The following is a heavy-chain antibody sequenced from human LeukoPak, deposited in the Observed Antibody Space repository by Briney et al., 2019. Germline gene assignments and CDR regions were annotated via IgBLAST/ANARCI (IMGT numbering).Heavy chain of an antibody. Sequence: PGGSLRLSCAASGFTFSSYWMNWVRQAPGKGLEWVANIKQDGSEKYYVDSVQGRFTISRDNAKSSLYLQMNSLRAEDTAVYYCAKGGSYYYDSSGYYNYWGQGTLVTVSS. CDR1: GFTFSSYW. D-gene: IGHD3-22*01. V-gene: IGHV3-7*03. J-gene: IGHJ4*02. CDR2: IKQDGSEK. CDR3: AKGGSYYYDSSGYYNY.